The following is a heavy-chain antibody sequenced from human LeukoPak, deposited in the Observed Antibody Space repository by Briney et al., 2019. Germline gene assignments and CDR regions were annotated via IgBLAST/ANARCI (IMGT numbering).Heavy chain of an antibody. D-gene: IGHD2-2*01. J-gene: IGHJ4*02. CDR3: AKFRAPVLVPAAPDY. Sequence: PGRSLRLSCGASGFTFTTYGMHWVRQAPGKGLQWVAFISFDGSNTYYADSVKGRFTISRDNSKNTLYLQMNSLRPEDTALYYCAKFRAPVLVPAAPDYWGQGTWSPSPQ. CDR1: GFTFTTYG. V-gene: IGHV3-30*18. CDR2: ISFDGSNT.